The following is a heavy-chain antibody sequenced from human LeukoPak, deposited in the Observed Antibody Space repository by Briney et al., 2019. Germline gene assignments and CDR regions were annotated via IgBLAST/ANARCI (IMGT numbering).Heavy chain of an antibody. Sequence: TGGSLRLSCAASGFTFTTSWMHWFRQAPGKGLVWVSRIESDGTSTTYADSVKGRFTISRDNAKNTLYLQMNSLRAEDTAVYYCARDQYSSNLYPGAFDCWGQGTMVSVSS. D-gene: IGHD6-13*01. J-gene: IGHJ3*01. CDR2: IESDGTST. CDR1: GFTFTTSW. CDR3: ARDQYSSNLYPGAFDC. V-gene: IGHV3-74*01.